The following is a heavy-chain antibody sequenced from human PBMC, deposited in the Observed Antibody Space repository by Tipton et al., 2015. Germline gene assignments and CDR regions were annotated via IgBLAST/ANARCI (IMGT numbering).Heavy chain of an antibody. CDR3: ARHKDSGTYPLDY. J-gene: IGHJ4*02. D-gene: IGHD3-10*01. Sequence: TLSLTCDVSGYSISSGYYWSWIRQPPGKGLEWIGYIFYSGDTNYNPSLKSRVSMSVDTSKNQISLTLTSVTAADTAVYYCARHKDSGTYPLDYWGQGTLVTVSS. CDR1: GYSISSGYY. CDR2: IFYSGDT. V-gene: IGHV4-61*01.